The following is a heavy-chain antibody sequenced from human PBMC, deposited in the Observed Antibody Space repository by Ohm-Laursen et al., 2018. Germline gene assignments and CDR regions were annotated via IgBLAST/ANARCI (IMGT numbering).Heavy chain of an antibody. CDR2: LGRGT. D-gene: IGHD2-15*01. CDR3: ARQYCSGATCWGYFDY. Sequence: SLRLSCAASGFTFSSYAMSWVRQAPGKGLEWVSALGRGTYYADSVKGRFTISRDNSKNTLYLQMNSLRVEDTAVYYCARQYCSGATCWGYFDYWGQGALVTVSS. V-gene: IGHV3-23*01. J-gene: IGHJ4*02. CDR1: GFTFSSYA.